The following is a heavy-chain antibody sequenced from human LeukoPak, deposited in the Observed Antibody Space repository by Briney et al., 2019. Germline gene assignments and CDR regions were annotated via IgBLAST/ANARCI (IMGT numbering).Heavy chain of an antibody. V-gene: IGHV3-30*04. CDR3: ARGEWSSSPFDY. Sequence: GGSLRLSCAASGFTFSSYAMHWVRQAPGKGLEWVAVISYDGSNKYYADSVKGRFTISRDNAKNSLYLQMNNLRAEDTAVYYCARGEWSSSPFDYWGQGTLVTVSS. J-gene: IGHJ4*02. D-gene: IGHD6-6*01. CDR1: GFTFSSYA. CDR2: ISYDGSNK.